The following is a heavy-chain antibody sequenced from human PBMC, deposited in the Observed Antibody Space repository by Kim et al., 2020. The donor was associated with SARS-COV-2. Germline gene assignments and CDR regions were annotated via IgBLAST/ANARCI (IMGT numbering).Heavy chain of an antibody. D-gene: IGHD5-12*01. CDR3: ARGANGGWLLPY. CDR2: P. Sequence: PTYAPCFTGRFVFSLDTSGSTAYLQISSLKTEDTAVYYCARGANGGWLLPYWGQGTLVTVSS. J-gene: IGHJ4*02. V-gene: IGHV7-4-1*02.